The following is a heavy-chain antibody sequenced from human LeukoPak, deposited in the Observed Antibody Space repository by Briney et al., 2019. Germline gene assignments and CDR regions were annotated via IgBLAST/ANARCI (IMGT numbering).Heavy chain of an antibody. D-gene: IGHD6-25*01. Sequence: PGGSLRLSCAASGFTFSDYYMSWFRQAPGKGLEWLSYIGSSNTIYSADSVKGRFTISRDNAKNSLYLQMNSLRAEDTAVYYCARVQYSSGPFDYWGQGTLVTVSS. J-gene: IGHJ4*02. V-gene: IGHV3-11*04. CDR2: IGSSNTI. CDR1: GFTFSDYY. CDR3: ARVQYSSGPFDY.